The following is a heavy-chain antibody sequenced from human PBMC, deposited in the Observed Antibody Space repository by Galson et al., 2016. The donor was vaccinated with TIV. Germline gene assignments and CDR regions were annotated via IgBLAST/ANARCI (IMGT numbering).Heavy chain of an antibody. Sequence: SLRLSCAVSGFSLNDYGTHWVRQAPGKGLEWVAVIGYDGITTYYADSVNGRFTISRGTSTNTLSLQMDRLTGEDTAMYYCARSAAFGTRSWYVFDSWGQGSMVTVSS. D-gene: IGHD6-13*01. J-gene: IGHJ4*02. CDR1: GFSLNDYG. CDR3: ARSAAFGTRSWYVFDS. V-gene: IGHV3-33*01. CDR2: IGYDGITT.